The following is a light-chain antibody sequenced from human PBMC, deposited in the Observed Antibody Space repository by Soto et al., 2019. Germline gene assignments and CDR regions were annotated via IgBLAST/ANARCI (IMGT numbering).Light chain of an antibody. CDR3: QQYGGSPLT. V-gene: IGKV3-20*01. CDR1: QSVSVNS. J-gene: IGKJ3*01. CDR2: AAS. Sequence: EIVLTQSPGTLSLSPGERATLSCRASQSVSVNSLAWYQQKGGQAPRLLIYAASTRATGVPDRFSGTGSGTDYALTISRLETDDSAVYYCQQYGGSPLTFGPGTKVDI.